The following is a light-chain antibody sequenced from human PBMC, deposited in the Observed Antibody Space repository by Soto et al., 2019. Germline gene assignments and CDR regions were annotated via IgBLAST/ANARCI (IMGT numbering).Light chain of an antibody. Sequence: EIVFTQSPGTLSLSPGERATLSCGASQSVSSSYLAWYQQKPGQAPRLLIYDASNRETGILAMFSSSGAGPECTRTISSLQPEDVAVDYCRQRSNWTPTFGQGTRLEIK. CDR3: RQRSNWTPT. CDR1: QSVSSSY. CDR2: DAS. J-gene: IGKJ5*01. V-gene: IGKV3D-20*02.